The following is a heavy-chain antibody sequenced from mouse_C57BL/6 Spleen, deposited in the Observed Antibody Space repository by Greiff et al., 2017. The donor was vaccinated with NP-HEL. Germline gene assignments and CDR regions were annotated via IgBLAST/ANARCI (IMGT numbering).Heavy chain of an antibody. V-gene: IGHV3-6*01. Sequence: EVQLQESGPGLVKPSQSLSLTCSVTGYSITSGYYWNWIRQFPGNKLEWMGYISYDGSNNYNPSLKNRISITRDTSKNQFFLKLNSVTTEDTATYYCARDDSIFDYWGQGTTLTVSS. CDR2: ISYDGSN. CDR1: GYSITSGYY. J-gene: IGHJ2*01. CDR3: ARDDSIFDY. D-gene: IGHD2-10*02.